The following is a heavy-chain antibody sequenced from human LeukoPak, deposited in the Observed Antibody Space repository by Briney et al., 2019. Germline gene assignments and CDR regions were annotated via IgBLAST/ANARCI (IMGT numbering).Heavy chain of an antibody. V-gene: IGHV1-2*02. CDR2: INPNSGGT. CDR3: ARDRPGIVVVPAAINWFDP. Sequence: ASVKVSCKASAYTFTGYYMHWVRQAPGQGLEWMGWINPNSGGTNYAQKFQGRVTLTRDTSISTAYMELSRLRSDDTAVYYCARDRPGIVVVPAAINWFDPWGQGTLVTVSS. CDR1: AYTFTGYY. D-gene: IGHD2-2*01. J-gene: IGHJ5*02.